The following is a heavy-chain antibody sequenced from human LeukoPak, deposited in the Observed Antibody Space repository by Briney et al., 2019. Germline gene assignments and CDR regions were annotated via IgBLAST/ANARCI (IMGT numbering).Heavy chain of an antibody. J-gene: IGHJ4*02. CDR3: ARVGSPDSENSGWKLFFDY. CDR1: GYRFSNYG. CDR2: ISGNNGDT. D-gene: IGHD6-19*01. Sequence: AAVKVSCKASGYRFSNYGITWVRQAPGQGLECMGWISGNNGDTNYAQNFQGRLTMTTDTSTNTAYMELRSLRSDDTAVYYCARVGSPDSENSGWKLFFDYWGQGTLVTVSS. V-gene: IGHV1-18*01.